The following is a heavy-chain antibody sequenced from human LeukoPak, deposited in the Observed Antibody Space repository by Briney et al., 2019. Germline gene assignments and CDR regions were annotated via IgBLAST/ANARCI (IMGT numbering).Heavy chain of an antibody. Sequence: PGRSLRLSCAASGFTFSSYGMHWVRQAPGKGLEWVAVISYDGSNKYYADSVKGRFTISRDNSKNTLYLQMNSLRAEDTAVYYSTKDNGDYAYVDYWGQGTLVTVSS. CDR2: ISYDGSNK. D-gene: IGHD4-17*01. CDR1: GFTFSSYG. CDR3: TKDNGDYAYVDY. J-gene: IGHJ4*02. V-gene: IGHV3-30*18.